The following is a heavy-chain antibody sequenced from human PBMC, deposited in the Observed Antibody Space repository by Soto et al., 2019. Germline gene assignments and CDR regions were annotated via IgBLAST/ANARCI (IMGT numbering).Heavy chain of an antibody. CDR1: GFTFSSYG. J-gene: IGHJ4*02. CDR2: ISYDGSNK. V-gene: IGHV3-30*18. Sequence: QVQLVESGGGVVQPGRSLRLSCAASGFTFSSYGMHWVRQAPGKGLEWVAVISYDGSNKYYADSVKGRFTISRDKSKNTLYLQMNSLRAEDTAVYYCAKDGREHSDCDYGGQGTLVTVSS. D-gene: IGHD6-13*01. CDR3: AKDGREHSDCDY.